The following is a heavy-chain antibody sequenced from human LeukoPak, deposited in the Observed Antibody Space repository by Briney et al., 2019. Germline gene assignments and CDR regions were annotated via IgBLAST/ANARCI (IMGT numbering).Heavy chain of an antibody. CDR1: GYNFKSFG. J-gene: IGHJ6*03. CDR3: ARDGYCSSAGCHDYYMDV. D-gene: IGHD2-2*03. CDR2: TNGYNGNT. V-gene: IGHV1-18*01. Sequence: ASVEVSCKASGYNFKSFGISWVRQAPGQGLEWMGWTNGYNGNTDYAQKVQGRVTMTTDTSTNTAYMELRSLTSDDTAVYYCARDGYCSSAGCHDYYMDVWGKGTTVTVSS.